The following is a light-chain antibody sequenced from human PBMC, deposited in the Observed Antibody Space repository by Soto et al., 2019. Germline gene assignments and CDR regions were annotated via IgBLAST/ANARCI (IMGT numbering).Light chain of an antibody. CDR2: GNS. CDR3: QSYDSSLSGRNV. CDR1: SSNIGAGYD. V-gene: IGLV1-40*01. J-gene: IGLJ1*01. Sequence: QPVLTQPPSVSGAPGQRVTISCTGSSSNIGAGYDVHWYQQLPGTAPKLLIYGNSNRPSGVPDRFSGSKSGTSASLAITGLQAEDEADYYCQSYDSSLSGRNVFGTGTKLTVL.